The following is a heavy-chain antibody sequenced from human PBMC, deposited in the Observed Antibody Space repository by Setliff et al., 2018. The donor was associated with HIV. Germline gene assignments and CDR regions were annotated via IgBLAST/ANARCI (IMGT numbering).Heavy chain of an antibody. CDR2: INNGDRT. D-gene: IGHD3-22*01. V-gene: IGHV4-34*01. CDR3: ARLTTTYYYDSSAYYHPV. CDR1: GGSFTNYF. Sequence: PSETLSLTCAVYGGSFTNYFWSWIRQSPGKGLEWIGEINNGDRTAYNPSLKSRVTISVDTSKNQFSLKLSSVTAADTAVFYCARLTTTYYYDSSAYYHPVWGQGTLVTVSS. J-gene: IGHJ4*02.